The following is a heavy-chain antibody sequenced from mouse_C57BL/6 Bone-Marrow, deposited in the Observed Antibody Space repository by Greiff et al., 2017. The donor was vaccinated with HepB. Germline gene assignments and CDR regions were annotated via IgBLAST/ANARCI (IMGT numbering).Heavy chain of an antibody. J-gene: IGHJ4*01. V-gene: IGHV1-82*01. Sequence: QVQLKGSGPELVKPGASVKISCKASGYAFSSSWMNWVKQRPGKGLEWIGRIYPGDGDTNYNGKFKGKATLTADKSSSTAYMQLSSLTSEDSAVYFCARSFGIKGYAMDYWGQGTSVTVSS. CDR3: ARSFGIKGYAMDY. D-gene: IGHD1-1*02. CDR2: IYPGDGDT. CDR1: GYAFSSSW.